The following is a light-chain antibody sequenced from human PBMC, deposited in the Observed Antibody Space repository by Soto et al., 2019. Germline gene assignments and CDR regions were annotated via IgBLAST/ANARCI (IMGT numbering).Light chain of an antibody. CDR1: QSIGSW. Sequence: DIQMTQAPSTLSASVGDRVNITCRASQSIGSWLAWYQQKPGKAPKVLMYKATTLESGVPSRFGGSGSGTEFTLTISSLQPDDFATYYCQQFNSYPLTFGGGTKVAIK. V-gene: IGKV1-5*03. J-gene: IGKJ4*01. CDR2: KAT. CDR3: QQFNSYPLT.